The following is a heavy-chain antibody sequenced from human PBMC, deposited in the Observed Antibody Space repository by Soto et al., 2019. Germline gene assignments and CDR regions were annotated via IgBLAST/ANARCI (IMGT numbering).Heavy chain of an antibody. J-gene: IGHJ4*02. CDR3: ARGVFGGFYYDSSGYLYRPYYFDY. CDR1: GGSVSSGSYY. Sequence: PSETLSLTCTVSGGSVSSGSYYWSWIRQPPGKGLEWIGYIYYSGSTNYNPSLKSRVTISVDTSKNQFSLKLSSVTAADTAVYYCARGVFGGFYYDSSGYLYRPYYFDYWGQGTLVTVSS. V-gene: IGHV4-61*01. CDR2: IYYSGST. D-gene: IGHD3-22*01.